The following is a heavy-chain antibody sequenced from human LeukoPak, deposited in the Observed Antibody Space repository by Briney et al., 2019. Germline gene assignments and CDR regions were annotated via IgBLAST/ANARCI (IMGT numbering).Heavy chain of an antibody. Sequence: SETLSLTCTVSGVSISSSNSYWGWIRQPPGKGLEWIGSIYYSGNTYYNASLKSQVSISIDASKNQFSLRLTSVTAADTAVYYCARQTGSGLFILPGGQGTLVTVSS. D-gene: IGHD3/OR15-3a*01. CDR2: IYYSGNT. CDR1: GVSISSSNSY. CDR3: ARQTGSGLFILP. V-gene: IGHV4-39*01. J-gene: IGHJ4*02.